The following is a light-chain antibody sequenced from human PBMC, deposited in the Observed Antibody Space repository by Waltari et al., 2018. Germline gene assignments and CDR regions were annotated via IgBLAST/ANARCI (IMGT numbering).Light chain of an antibody. J-gene: IGKJ3*01. Sequence: DIVMTQSPDSLAVSLGERATMKCKSRQSVLSSIYNKNCLVWYQQKPGQPPKPLIYWASTRESGVPDRFSGSGSETDFTLTISSLQAEDVAVYYCQQYYTTPFTFGPGTKVDIK. CDR2: WAS. V-gene: IGKV4-1*01. CDR1: QSVLSSIYNKNC. CDR3: QQYYTTPFT.